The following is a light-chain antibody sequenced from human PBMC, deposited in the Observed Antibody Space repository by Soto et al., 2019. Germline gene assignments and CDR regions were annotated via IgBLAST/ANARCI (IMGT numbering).Light chain of an antibody. CDR1: SSDLGTYNY. CDR3: QSYDSSLSGSGGV. Sequence: QSALTQPASVSGSPGQSITISCTGTSSDLGTYNYVSWYQQYPDKAPKLIIFHNTNRPSGVPDRFSGSKSGTSASLAITGLQAEDEADYYCQSYDSSLSGSGGVFGGGTQLTVL. V-gene: IGLV2-14*03. CDR2: HNT. J-gene: IGLJ7*01.